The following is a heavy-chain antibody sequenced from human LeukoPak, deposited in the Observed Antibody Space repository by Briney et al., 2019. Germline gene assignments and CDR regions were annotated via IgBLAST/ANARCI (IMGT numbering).Heavy chain of an antibody. CDR3: ARDAYCSGGNCHSWYFDL. J-gene: IGHJ2*01. V-gene: IGHV3-30*04. D-gene: IGHD2-15*01. CDR2: IWYDESNQ. Sequence: PGRSLRLSCAASGFTFSTYPMHWVRQAPGKGLEWVAVIWYDESNQYYADSVKGRFSISRDNSKNTLFLQMNSLRAEDTAVYFCARDAYCSGGNCHSWYFDLWGRGTLVTVSS. CDR1: GFTFSTYP.